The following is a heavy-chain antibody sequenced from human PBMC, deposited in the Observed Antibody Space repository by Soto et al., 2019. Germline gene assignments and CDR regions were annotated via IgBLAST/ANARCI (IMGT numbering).Heavy chain of an antibody. CDR3: ARRAGSRYSSSWLPSYYYYYGMDV. CDR1: GFTFSDYY. Sequence: GGSLRLSCAASGFTFSDYYMSWIRQAPGKGLEWVSYISSSGSTIYYADSVKGRFTISRDNAKNSLYLQMNSLRAEDTAVYYCARRAGSRYSSSWLPSYYYYYGMDVWGQGTTVTVSS. CDR2: ISSSGSTI. J-gene: IGHJ6*02. V-gene: IGHV3-11*01. D-gene: IGHD6-13*01.